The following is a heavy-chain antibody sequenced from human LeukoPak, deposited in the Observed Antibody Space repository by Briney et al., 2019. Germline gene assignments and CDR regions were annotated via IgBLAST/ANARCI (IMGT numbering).Heavy chain of an antibody. CDR3: AKQAVEGWYLGQFDY. D-gene: IGHD2-15*01. CDR2: ISYSGST. J-gene: IGHJ4*02. V-gene: IGHV4-31*11. Sequence: PSETLSLTCAVYGGSFSGYYWSWIRQHPGKGLEWIGYISYSGSTYYIPSLKSRVTISVDTSKNQFSLKLNSVTAADTAVYYCAKQAVEGWYLGQFDYWGQGTLVTVSS. CDR1: GGSFSGYY.